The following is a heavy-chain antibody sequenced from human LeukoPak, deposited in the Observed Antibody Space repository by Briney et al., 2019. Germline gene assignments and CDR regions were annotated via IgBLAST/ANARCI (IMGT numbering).Heavy chain of an antibody. J-gene: IGHJ1*01. CDR3: ARSSGRYYDSSGQMKYFQH. V-gene: IGHV1-8*01. Sequence: ASVKVSCKASGYTFTSYDINWVGQATGQGLEWMGWMNPNSGNTGYAQKFQGRVTMTRNTSISTAYMELSSLRSEDTAVYYCARSSGRYYDSSGQMKYFQHWGQGTLVTVSS. CDR2: MNPNSGNT. D-gene: IGHD3-22*01. CDR1: GYTFTSYD.